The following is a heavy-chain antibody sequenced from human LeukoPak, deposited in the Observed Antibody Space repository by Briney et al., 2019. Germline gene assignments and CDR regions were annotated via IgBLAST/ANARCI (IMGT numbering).Heavy chain of an antibody. Sequence: TGGSLRLSCAASGFTFSSYGMHWVRPAPGKGLEWVAVIWYDGSNKYYADSVKGRFTISRDNSKNTLYLQMNSLRAEDTAVYYCASGSYYMGSFDYWGQGTLVTVSS. D-gene: IGHD3-10*01. J-gene: IGHJ4*02. CDR2: IWYDGSNK. CDR3: ASGSYYMGSFDY. CDR1: GFTFSSYG. V-gene: IGHV3-33*01.